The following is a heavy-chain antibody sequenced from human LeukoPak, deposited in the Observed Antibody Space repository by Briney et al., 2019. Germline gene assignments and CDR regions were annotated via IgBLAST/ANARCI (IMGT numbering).Heavy chain of an antibody. D-gene: IGHD4-11*01. Sequence: PSETLSLTCAVYGGPFSGYYWSWIRQPPGKGLEWIGEINHSGSTNYNPSLKSRVTISVDTSKNQFSLKLSSVTAADTAVYYCARGSKRFDPWGQGTLVTVSS. CDR3: ARGSKRFDP. CDR1: GGPFSGYY. CDR2: INHSGST. J-gene: IGHJ5*02. V-gene: IGHV4-34*01.